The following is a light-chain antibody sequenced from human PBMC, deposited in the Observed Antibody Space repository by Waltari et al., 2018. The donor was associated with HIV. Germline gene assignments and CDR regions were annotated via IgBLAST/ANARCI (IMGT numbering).Light chain of an antibody. J-gene: IGLJ1*01. Sequence: QSLLTHPPSASGTPGQRVTISCSGSSSYIGRNYVYWYQRLPGTAPKLLIYTNNQRPSGVPDRFSGSKSGTSASLAISGLRSEDEADYYCAAWNDRLSGYVFGTGTKVTV. CDR2: TNN. CDR1: SSYIGRNY. CDR3: AAWNDRLSGYV. V-gene: IGLV1-47*01.